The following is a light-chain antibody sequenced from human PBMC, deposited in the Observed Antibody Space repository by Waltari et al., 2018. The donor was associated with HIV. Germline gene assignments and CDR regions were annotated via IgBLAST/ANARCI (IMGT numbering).Light chain of an antibody. CDR1: PGPVHTGHY. Sequence: QPVVTQEPSVTLSPGRPVLLNCTSAPGPVHTGHYANWSQQRPGQAPRPLIYSSIRRQSLTPERFSASLVDDRAALILSPVWPEDEAVYYCMLFFRSSYLFGGGTKLTVL. J-gene: IGLJ2*01. CDR2: SSI. CDR3: MLFFRSSYL. V-gene: IGLV7-43*01.